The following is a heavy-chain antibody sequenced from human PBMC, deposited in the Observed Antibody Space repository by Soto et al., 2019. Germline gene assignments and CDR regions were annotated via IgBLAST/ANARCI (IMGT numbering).Heavy chain of an antibody. CDR3: ARHLYCSGGTCLYMDV. Sequence: HPGGSLRLSCAASGFTFSSYSMNWVRQAPGKGLEWVSYISLTSSTIYYADSVEGRFTISRDNAKNSLSLQMNSLRADDTAVYYCARHLYCSGGTCLYMDVWGKGTTVTVSS. CDR1: GFTFSSYS. D-gene: IGHD2-15*01. CDR2: ISLTSSTI. V-gene: IGHV3-48*01. J-gene: IGHJ6*03.